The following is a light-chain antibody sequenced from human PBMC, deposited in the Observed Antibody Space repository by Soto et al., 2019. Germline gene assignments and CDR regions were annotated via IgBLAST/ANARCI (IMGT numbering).Light chain of an antibody. J-gene: IGLJ2*01. CDR2: DVN. CDR3: CSYSGSSSLVV. CDR1: SSDVGGYNF. V-gene: IGLV2-14*03. Sequence: QSALTQPASVSGSPGQSIAISCTVTSSDVGGYNFVSWYQQHPGKAPKLMIYDVNNRPSGVSDRFSGSKSGNTASLTISGLLTEDEDDYYCCSYSGSSSLVVFGGGTKLTVL.